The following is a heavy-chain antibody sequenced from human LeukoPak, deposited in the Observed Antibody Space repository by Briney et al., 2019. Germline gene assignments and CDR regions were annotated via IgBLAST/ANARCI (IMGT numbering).Heavy chain of an antibody. J-gene: IGHJ4*02. CDR3: ARVSSSSWWALDY. CDR1: GFTFGDYA. D-gene: IGHD6-13*01. Sequence: GGSLRLSCTASGFTFGDYAMSWFRQAPGKGLEWVGFIRSKAYGGTTQYAASVKGRFTISRDNAKNTLYLQMNSLRAEDTAVYYCARVSSSSWWALDYWGQGTLVTVSS. CDR2: IRSKAYGGTT. V-gene: IGHV3-49*03.